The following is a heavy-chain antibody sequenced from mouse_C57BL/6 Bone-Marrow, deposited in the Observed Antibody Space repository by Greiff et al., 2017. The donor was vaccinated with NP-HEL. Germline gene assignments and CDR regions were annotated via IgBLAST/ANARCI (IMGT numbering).Heavy chain of an antibody. CDR3: ARRGWLLRYFDV. J-gene: IGHJ1*03. D-gene: IGHD2-3*01. CDR2: IDPSDSYT. V-gene: IGHV1-69*01. CDR1: GYTFTSYW. Sequence: QQPGAELVMPGASVKLSCKASGYTFTSYWMHWVKQRPGQGLEWIGEIDPSDSYTNYNQKFKGKSTLTVDKSSSTAYMQLSSLTSEDSAVYYCARRGWLLRYFDVWGTGTTVTVSS.